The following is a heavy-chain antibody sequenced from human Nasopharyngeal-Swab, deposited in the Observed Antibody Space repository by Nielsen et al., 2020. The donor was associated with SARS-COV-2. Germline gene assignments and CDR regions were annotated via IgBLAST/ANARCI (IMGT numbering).Heavy chain of an antibody. V-gene: IGHV4-59*01. Sequence: SETLSLTCTVSGGSINSYYWSWIRQPPGKGLEWIGYIYYSGSTNYNPSLKSRVTISVDTSKNQFSLKLSSVTAADTAVYYCARAWNDSAFDIWGQGTMVTVSS. CDR2: IYYSGST. CDR3: ARAWNDSAFDI. CDR1: GGSINSYY. J-gene: IGHJ3*02. D-gene: IGHD1-1*01.